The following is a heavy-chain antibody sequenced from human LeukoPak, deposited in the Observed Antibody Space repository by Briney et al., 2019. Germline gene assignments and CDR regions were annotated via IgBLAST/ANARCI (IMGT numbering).Heavy chain of an antibody. V-gene: IGHV3-30*18. CDR2: TSYDGSNK. CDR1: GFTFSNYG. D-gene: IGHD1-14*01. Sequence: GRSLRLSCAASGFTFSNYGIHWVRQAPGKGLEWVATTSYDGSNKYYADSVKGRFTISRDNSKNTLYLQMNSLRVEDTSVYYCAKELEPAGEDGFDVWGQGTMVTVS. CDR3: AKELEPAGEDGFDV. J-gene: IGHJ3*01.